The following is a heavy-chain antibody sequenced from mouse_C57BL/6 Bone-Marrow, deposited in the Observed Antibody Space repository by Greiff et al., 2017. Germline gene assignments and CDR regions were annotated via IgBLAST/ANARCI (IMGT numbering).Heavy chain of an antibody. D-gene: IGHD1-1*01. CDR1: GYTFTDYE. J-gene: IGHJ1*03. CDR2: IDPETGGT. CDR3: TRGFITTGGNWYFDV. Sequence: QVQLQQSGAELVRPGASVTLSCKASGYTFTDYEMHWVKQTPVHGLEWIGAIDPETGGTAYNQKFKGKAILTADKSSSTAYMELRSLTSEDSAVYYCTRGFITTGGNWYFDVWGTGTTVTVSS. V-gene: IGHV1-15*01.